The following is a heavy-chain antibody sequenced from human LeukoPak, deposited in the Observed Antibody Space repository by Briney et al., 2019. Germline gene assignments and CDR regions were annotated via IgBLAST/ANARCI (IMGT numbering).Heavy chain of an antibody. V-gene: IGHV3-7*04. CDR2: IKQDGSEK. CDR3: ARSNGWLSDY. D-gene: IGHD6-19*01. CDR1: GFTFNSYW. J-gene: IGHJ4*02. Sequence: PGGSLRLSCAASGFTFNSYWMTWVRQAPGKGLEWVANIKQDGSEKYYVDSVKGRFTISRDNAKNSLYLQMNSLRADDTAVYYCARSNGWLSDYWGQGTLVTVSS.